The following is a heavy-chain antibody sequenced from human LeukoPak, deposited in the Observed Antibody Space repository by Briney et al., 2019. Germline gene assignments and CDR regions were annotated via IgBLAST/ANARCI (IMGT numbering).Heavy chain of an antibody. CDR1: GCIFSSYG. Sequence: GGSLRLSCAASGCIFSSYGMHWVRQAPGKGLEWVAVISYDGSNKYYADSVKGRFTISRDNSKNTLYLQMNSLRAEDTAVYYCAKVGTAMAYFDYWGQGTLVTVSS. V-gene: IGHV3-30*18. CDR2: ISYDGSNK. CDR3: AKVGTAMAYFDY. D-gene: IGHD5-18*01. J-gene: IGHJ4*02.